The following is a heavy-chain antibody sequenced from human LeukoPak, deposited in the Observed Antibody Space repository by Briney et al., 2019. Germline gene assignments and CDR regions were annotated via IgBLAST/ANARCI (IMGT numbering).Heavy chain of an antibody. CDR3: ARVRGMYSSSAQLLGY. V-gene: IGHV1-8*01. Sequence: ASVKVSCKASGYTFTSYDINWVRQATGQGREWMGWMNPNSGNTGYAQKFQGRVTMTRNTSISTAYMELSSLRSEDTDVYYCARVRGMYSSSAQLLGYWGQGTLVTVSS. D-gene: IGHD6-6*01. CDR1: GYTFTSYD. J-gene: IGHJ4*02. CDR2: MNPNSGNT.